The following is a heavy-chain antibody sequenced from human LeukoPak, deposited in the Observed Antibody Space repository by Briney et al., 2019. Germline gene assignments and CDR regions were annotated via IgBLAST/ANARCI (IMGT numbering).Heavy chain of an antibody. Sequence: ASVKVSCKAFGYTFTSNYMHWVRQAPGQGLEWMGWINPNSGGTNYAQKFQGRVTMTRDTPISTAYMELSRLRSDDTAVYYCARESTGTTYFIWGQGTMVTVSS. V-gene: IGHV1-2*02. CDR1: GYTFTSNY. J-gene: IGHJ3*02. CDR3: ARESTGTTYFI. D-gene: IGHD1-7*01. CDR2: INPNSGGT.